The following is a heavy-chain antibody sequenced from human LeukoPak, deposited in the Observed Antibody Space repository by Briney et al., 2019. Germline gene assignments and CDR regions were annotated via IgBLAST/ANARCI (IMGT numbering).Heavy chain of an antibody. D-gene: IGHD2-8*02. J-gene: IGHJ4*02. CDR1: GYTFTSYD. CDR3: ARDLGRLNWSKPDY. CDR2: MNPNSGNT. Sequence: ASVKVSCKAPGYTFTSYDINWVRQATGQGLEWMGWMNPNSGNTGYAQKFQGRVTMTRNTSISTAYMELSSLRAEDMAVYYCARDLGRLNWSKPDYWGQGTLVTVSS. V-gene: IGHV1-8*01.